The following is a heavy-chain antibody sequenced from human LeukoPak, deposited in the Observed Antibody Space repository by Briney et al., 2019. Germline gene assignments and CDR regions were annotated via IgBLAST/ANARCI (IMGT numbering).Heavy chain of an antibody. V-gene: IGHV3-7*01. J-gene: IGHJ4*02. Sequence: PGGSLRLSCVASGFNFNNNWMAWVRQAPGKGPELVAHINHDGRHTGYVDSVKGRFTIPRDNAKSSLYLQLNSLRAEDTAMYYCAKYLSRAFDCWGQGSMITVSS. CDR1: GFNFNNNW. CDR3: AKYLSRAFDC. CDR2: INHDGRHT. D-gene: IGHD2/OR15-2a*01.